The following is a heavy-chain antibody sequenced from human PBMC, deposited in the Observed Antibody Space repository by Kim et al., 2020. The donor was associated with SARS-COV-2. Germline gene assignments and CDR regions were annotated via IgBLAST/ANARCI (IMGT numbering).Heavy chain of an antibody. J-gene: IGHJ4*02. Sequence: GGSLRLSCAASGFTFSSYAMSWVRQAPGKGLEWVSAISGSGGSTYYADSVKGRFTISRDNSKNTLYLQMNSLRAEDTAVYYCAKDQAIFGVVTTTFDYCGQGTLVTVSS. D-gene: IGHD3-3*01. CDR1: GFTFSSYA. V-gene: IGHV3-23*01. CDR3: AKDQAIFGVVTTTFDY. CDR2: ISGSGGST.